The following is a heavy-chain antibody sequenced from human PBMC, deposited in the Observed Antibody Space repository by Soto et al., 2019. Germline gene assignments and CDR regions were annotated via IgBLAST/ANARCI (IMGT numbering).Heavy chain of an antibody. CDR2: ISPWKGNT. V-gene: IGHV1-18*04. Sequence: ASVKVSCKASGYNFMPYGVNWVRQAPGQGLEWMGWISPWKGNTNYAQSFQGRVTMTTDTSTSTAYMELRSLTSDDTAVYYCARDLDPSGSYYTDYWGPGTLVTVSS. J-gene: IGHJ4*02. CDR3: ARDLDPSGSYYTDY. D-gene: IGHD3-10*01. CDR1: GYNFMPYG.